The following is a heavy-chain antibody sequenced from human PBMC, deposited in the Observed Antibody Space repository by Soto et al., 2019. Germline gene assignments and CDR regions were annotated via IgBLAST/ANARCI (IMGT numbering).Heavy chain of an antibody. J-gene: IGHJ6*02. CDR3: ARLYCTNGVCPDYYYYYGMDV. V-gene: IGHV3-48*02. CDR1: GFTFSSYS. Sequence: GGSLRLSCAASGFTFSSYSMNWGRQAPGKGMEWVSYMNISSSTIYYADPVKGRFTISRDNAKNSLYLQMNSLRDEDTAVYYCARLYCTNGVCPDYYYYYGMDVWGQGTTVTVSS. D-gene: IGHD2-8*01. CDR2: MNISSSTI.